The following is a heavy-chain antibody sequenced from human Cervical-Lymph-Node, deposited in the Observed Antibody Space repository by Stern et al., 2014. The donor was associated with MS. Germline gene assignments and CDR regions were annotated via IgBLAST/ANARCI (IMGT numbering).Heavy chain of an antibody. CDR1: GGSISSGDYY. CDR3: ASANCSSTSCPNWFDP. V-gene: IGHV4-30-4*01. CDR2: IYDSGST. Sequence: QLQLQESGPGLVKPSQTLSLTCTVSGGSISSGDYYWSWIRQPPGKGLEWIGYIYDSGSTSYNPSLKSRVTISVDTSKNQFSLKLSSVTAADTAVYYCASANCSSTSCPNWFDPWGQGTLVTVSS. J-gene: IGHJ5*02. D-gene: IGHD2-2*01.